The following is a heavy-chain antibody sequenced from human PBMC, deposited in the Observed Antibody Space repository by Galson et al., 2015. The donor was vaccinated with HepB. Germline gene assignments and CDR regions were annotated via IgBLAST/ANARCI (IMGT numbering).Heavy chain of an antibody. CDR3: ARFAGETLQKWYFDY. J-gene: IGHJ4*02. CDR2: IYPDDSNA. D-gene: IGHD4-11*01. V-gene: IGHV5-51*01. CDR1: GYGFFGYW. Sequence: QSGAEVKEPGESLKISCKGSGYGFFGYWIGWARQTPGTGLEWMGIIYPDDSNAKYSPSFQGQVTFSADKSINTAYLQWSSLRASDSAIYYCARFAGETLQKWYFDYWGQGTLVTVSS.